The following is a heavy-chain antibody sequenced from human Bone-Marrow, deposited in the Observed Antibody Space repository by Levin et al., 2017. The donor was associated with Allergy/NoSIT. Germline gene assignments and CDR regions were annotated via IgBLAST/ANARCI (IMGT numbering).Heavy chain of an antibody. CDR2: ISAYNGNT. V-gene: IGHV1-18*01. CDR3: ARRLRGAAAVYNWFDP. CDR1: GYTFTSYG. J-gene: IGHJ5*02. D-gene: IGHD3-10*01. Sequence: GESLKISCKASGYTFTSYGISWVRQAPGQGLEWMGWISAYNGNTNYAQKLQGRVTMTTDTSTSTAYMELRSLRSDDTAVYYCARRLRGAAAVYNWFDPWGQGTLVTVSS.